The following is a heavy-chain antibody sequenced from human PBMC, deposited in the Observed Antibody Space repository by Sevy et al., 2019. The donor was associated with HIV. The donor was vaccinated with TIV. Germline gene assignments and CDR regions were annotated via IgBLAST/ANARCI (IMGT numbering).Heavy chain of an antibody. CDR3: ARVGATVRDAFDI. D-gene: IGHD1-26*01. CDR2: IKQDGSEK. J-gene: IGHJ3*02. V-gene: IGHV3-7*01. Sequence: GGSLRLSCAASGFTFSSYWMSWVRQAPGKGLEWVANIKQDGSEKYYVDSVKGRFTISRDNAKNSRYLQMNSLRAEDTAVYYCARVGATVRDAFDIWGQGTMVTVSS. CDR1: GFTFSSYW.